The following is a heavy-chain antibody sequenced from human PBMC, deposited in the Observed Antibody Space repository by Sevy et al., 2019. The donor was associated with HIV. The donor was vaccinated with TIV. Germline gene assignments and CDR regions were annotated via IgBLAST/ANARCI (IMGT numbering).Heavy chain of an antibody. CDR1: GGSIISLY. D-gene: IGHD1-26*01. CDR2: IYYNGHI. Sequence: SETLSLTCTVSGGSIISLYWNWIRQPPGKGLEWIANIYYNGHINYNPSLKSRVTLSLDTSKNQFSLRLSSVTAADTAMYYCAGENAWGRGYSWGQGTLVTVPQ. V-gene: IGHV4-59*08. J-gene: IGHJ4*02. CDR3: AGENAWGRGYS.